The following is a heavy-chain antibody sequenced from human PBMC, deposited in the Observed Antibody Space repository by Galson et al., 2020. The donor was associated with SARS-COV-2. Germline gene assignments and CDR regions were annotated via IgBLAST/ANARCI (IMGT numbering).Heavy chain of an antibody. CDR3: ARETEEIVVVPAATDYYYYYVDV. CDR1: GGTFSSYA. V-gene: IGHV1-69*10. D-gene: IGHD2-2*01. Sequence: SVKVSCKASGGTFSSYAISWVRQAPGQGLEWMGGIIPILGIANYAQKFQGRVTITADKSTSTAYMELSSLRSEDTAVYYCARETEEIVVVPAATDYYYYYVDVWGKGTTVTVSS. J-gene: IGHJ6*03. CDR2: IIPILGIA.